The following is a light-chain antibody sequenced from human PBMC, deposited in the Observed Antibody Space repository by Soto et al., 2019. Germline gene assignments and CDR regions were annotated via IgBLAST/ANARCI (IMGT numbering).Light chain of an antibody. Sequence: EIVLTQSPGTLSLSPGERATLSCRASQSVSSSYLAWYQQNRGQAPRFLIYGASSRAPGIPDRFGGSGSGTDFTLTIRRLEPEDFAVYYCQQYGSSRWTFGQGTKVEIK. J-gene: IGKJ1*01. CDR2: GAS. CDR3: QQYGSSRWT. CDR1: QSVSSSY. V-gene: IGKV3-20*01.